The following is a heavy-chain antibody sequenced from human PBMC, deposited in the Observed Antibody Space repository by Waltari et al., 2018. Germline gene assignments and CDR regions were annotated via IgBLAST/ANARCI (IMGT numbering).Heavy chain of an antibody. Sequence: QVQLVQSGAEVKKPGSSVKVSCKASGGTFSSYAISWVRQAPGQGLEWMGRIIPSVGTANYAQKFQGRVTITADKSTSTAYMELSSLRSEDTAVYYCARYLPHYYYGMDVWGQGTTVTVSS. V-gene: IGHV1-69*08. J-gene: IGHJ6*02. D-gene: IGHD3-9*01. CDR3: ARYLPHYYYGMDV. CDR2: IIPSVGTA. CDR1: GGTFSSYA.